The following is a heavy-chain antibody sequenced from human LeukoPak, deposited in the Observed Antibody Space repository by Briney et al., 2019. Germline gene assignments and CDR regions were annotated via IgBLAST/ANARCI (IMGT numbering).Heavy chain of an antibody. CDR2: IGGSGDKT. CDR3: VRRGDASSGWGDHDF. Sequence: GGSLRLSCAASGFTINRNDISWLRQAPGKGLEWVSTIGGSGDKTFYADSVKGRFTISRDNSKNMVHLQMNSLTGEDTALYYCVRRGDASSGWGDHDFWGQGALVTVSS. V-gene: IGHV3-23*01. CDR1: GFTINRND. J-gene: IGHJ4*02. D-gene: IGHD6-19*01.